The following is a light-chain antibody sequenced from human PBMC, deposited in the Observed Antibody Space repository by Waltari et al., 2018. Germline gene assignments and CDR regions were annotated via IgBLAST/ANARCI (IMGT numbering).Light chain of an antibody. V-gene: IGKV3-20*01. CDR2: GAS. CDR3: QHYVRLPVT. J-gene: IGKJ1*01. CDR1: PSVSRT. Sequence: EIVLTQSPGTLSLSLGERVPLSCRASPSVSRTLAWYQQKPGQAPRLLMYGASNRATGIPDRFSGSGSGTDFSLTISRLEPEDFAVYYCQHYVRLPVTFGQGTKVEIK.